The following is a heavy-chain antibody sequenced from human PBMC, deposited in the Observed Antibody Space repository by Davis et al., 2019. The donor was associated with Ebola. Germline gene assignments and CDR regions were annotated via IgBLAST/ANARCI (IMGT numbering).Heavy chain of an antibody. V-gene: IGHV4-31*03. CDR2: IYYSGST. CDR3: ARGNWGPGSSGWYQYNWFDP. D-gene: IGHD6-19*01. Sequence: PSETLSLTCTVSGGSISSGGYYWSWIRQHPGKGLEWIGYIYYSGSTYYNPSLKSRVTISVDTSKNQFSLKLSSVTAADTAVYYCARGNWGPGSSGWYQYNWFDPWGQGTLVTVSS. CDR1: GGSISSGGYY. J-gene: IGHJ5*02.